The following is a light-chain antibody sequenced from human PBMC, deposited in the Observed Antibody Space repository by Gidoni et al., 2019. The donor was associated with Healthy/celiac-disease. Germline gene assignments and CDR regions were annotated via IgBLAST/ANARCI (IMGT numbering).Light chain of an antibody. CDR3: QQRSNWPPKIT. Sequence: EIVLTQSPATLSLSPGERATLSCRASQSVSSYLAWYQQKPGQAPRRLIYDASNRATGIPARFSGSGSGTDFTLTISSLEPEDVAVYYCQQRSNWPPKITFGPGTKVDIK. CDR1: QSVSSY. J-gene: IGKJ3*01. V-gene: IGKV3-11*01. CDR2: DAS.